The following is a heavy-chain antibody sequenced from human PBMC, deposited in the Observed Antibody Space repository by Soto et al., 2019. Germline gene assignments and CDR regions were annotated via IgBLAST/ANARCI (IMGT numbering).Heavy chain of an antibody. CDR1: GFTFSSYG. CDR2: ISYDGSNK. V-gene: IGHV3-30*18. D-gene: IGHD5-18*01. Sequence: TGGSLRLSCAASGFTFSSYGMHWVRQAPGKGLEWVAVISYDGSNKYYADSVKGRFTISRDNSKNTLYLQMNSLRAEDTAVYYCAKDGETWIQLWLRAAAGNDAFDIWGQGTMVTVSS. CDR3: AKDGETWIQLWLRAAAGNDAFDI. J-gene: IGHJ3*02.